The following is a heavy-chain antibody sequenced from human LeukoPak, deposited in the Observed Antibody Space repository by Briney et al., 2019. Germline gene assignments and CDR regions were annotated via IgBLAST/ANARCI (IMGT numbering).Heavy chain of an antibody. Sequence: SETLSLTCTVSGDSISTSSYYWGWIRQPPGKGLEWIGSIYYSGSTYYNPSLKSRVTISVDTSKNQFSLKLSSVTAADTAVYYCARNDYYSADYWGQGTLVTVSS. CDR1: GDSISTSSYY. J-gene: IGHJ4*02. V-gene: IGHV4-39*07. CDR2: IYYSGST. D-gene: IGHD3-22*01. CDR3: ARNDYYSADY.